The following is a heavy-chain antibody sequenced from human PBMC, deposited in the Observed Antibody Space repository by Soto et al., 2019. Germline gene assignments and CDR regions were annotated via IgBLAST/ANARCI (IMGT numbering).Heavy chain of an antibody. CDR3: ARDASVGLNDY. J-gene: IGHJ4*02. Sequence: GASVKVSCKASGYTFTSYGISWVRQAPGQGLEWMGWISSYNGNTKYAQKLQGRVTMTTDTSTSTAYMELRSLRSDDTAVYYCARDASVGLNDYWGQGTLVTVYS. V-gene: IGHV1-18*01. CDR2: ISSYNGNT. D-gene: IGHD1-26*01. CDR1: GYTFTSYG.